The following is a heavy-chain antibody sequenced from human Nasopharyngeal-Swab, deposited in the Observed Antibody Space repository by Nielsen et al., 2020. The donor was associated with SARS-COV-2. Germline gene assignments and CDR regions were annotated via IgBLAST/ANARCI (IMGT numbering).Heavy chain of an antibody. CDR3: ARDLAHSGYARRGMDV. CDR1: GYTFSNYA. D-gene: IGHD5-12*01. V-gene: IGHV3-53*01. J-gene: IGHJ6*02. Sequence: GESLKISCTGSGYTFSNYAISWVRQAPGKGLEWVSVTEIGGTTHYADSVKGRFSISRDSSTNTLYLQMNNVRAEDTAVYYCARDLAHSGYARRGMDVWGQGTTVTVSS. CDR2: TEIGGTT.